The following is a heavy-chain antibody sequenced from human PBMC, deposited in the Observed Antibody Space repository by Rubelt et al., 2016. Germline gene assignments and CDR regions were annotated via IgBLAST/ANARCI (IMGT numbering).Heavy chain of an antibody. CDR2: INAGNGNT. J-gene: IGHJ4*02. CDR1: GYTFTSYA. CDR3: ARVLAGGWLGYFDY. V-gene: IGHV1-3*01. Sequence: QVQLVQSGAEVKKPGASVKVSCKASGYTFTSYAMHWVRQAPGQRLEWMGWINAGNGNTKYAQKVQGRVTSTRDTAASTAYMELSSLRSEDTAVYYCARVLAGGWLGYFDYWGQGTLVTVSS. D-gene: IGHD6-19*01.